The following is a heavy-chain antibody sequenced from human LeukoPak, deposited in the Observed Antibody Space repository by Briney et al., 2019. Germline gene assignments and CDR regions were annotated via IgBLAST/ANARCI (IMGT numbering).Heavy chain of an antibody. J-gene: IGHJ4*02. Sequence: GGSLRLSCAASGFTFSNYAMTWVRQAPGKGLEWVSAISGSGGGTYYADSVKGRFTISRDNTKNTVYLQMNSLRAEDTAVYFCAREPDAGSGSYRAYFDYWGQGTLATVSS. CDR3: AREPDAGSGSYRAYFDY. CDR2: ISGSGGGT. V-gene: IGHV3-23*01. D-gene: IGHD1-26*01. CDR1: GFTFSNYA.